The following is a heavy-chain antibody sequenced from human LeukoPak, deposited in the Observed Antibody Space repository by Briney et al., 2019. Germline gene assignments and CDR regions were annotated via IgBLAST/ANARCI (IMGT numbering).Heavy chain of an antibody. CDR2: VSAYNGNT. V-gene: IGHV1-18*01. CDR1: GYTFTSTG. D-gene: IGHD6-19*01. J-gene: IGHJ3*01. CDR3: ARDAPQWRNAFDF. Sequence: ASVKVSCKASGYTFTSTGICWVRQAPGQGLEWMGWVSAYNGNTNYAQKFQGGVTMTRDTSTSTAYMELRNLRSDDTAMYYCARDAPQWRNAFDFWGQGTMVTVSS.